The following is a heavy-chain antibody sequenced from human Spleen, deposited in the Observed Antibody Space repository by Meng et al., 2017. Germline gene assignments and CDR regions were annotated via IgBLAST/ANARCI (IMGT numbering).Heavy chain of an antibody. CDR1: GGTFSTYT. CDR2: IIPILGIA. D-gene: IGHD3-16*01. CDR3: ARDYDKNDGWADDY. V-gene: IGHV1-69*04. Sequence: SVKVSCKTSGGTFSTYTINWVRQAPGQGLEWMGRIIPILGIANYAQNFQGRVTITADKSTSTAYMEVSSLTSEDTAMYYCARDYDKNDGWADDYWGQGTLVTVSS. J-gene: IGHJ4*02.